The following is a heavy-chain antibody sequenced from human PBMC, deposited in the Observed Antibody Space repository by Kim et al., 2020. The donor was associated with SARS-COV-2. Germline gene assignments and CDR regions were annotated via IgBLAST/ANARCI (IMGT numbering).Heavy chain of an antibody. CDR1: GYTFTSYG. D-gene: IGHD3-10*01. Sequence: ASVKVSCKASGYTFTSYGISWVRQAPGQGLEWMGWISAYNGNTNYAQKLQGRVTMTTDTSTSTAYMELRSLRSDDTAVYYCARVLGDYYGSGSYAYYFDYWGQGTLVTVSS. V-gene: IGHV1-18*01. J-gene: IGHJ4*02. CDR2: ISAYNGNT. CDR3: ARVLGDYYGSGSYAYYFDY.